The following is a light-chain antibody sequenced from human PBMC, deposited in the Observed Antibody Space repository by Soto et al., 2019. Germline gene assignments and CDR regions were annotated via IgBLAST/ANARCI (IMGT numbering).Light chain of an antibody. V-gene: IGKV1D-8*01. Sequence: VLWMTQPPSLLSASTGDRVTITCRTSQGVSTYVAWYQQKPGKPPKPLIYAASTLHSGVPARFSGSRSGTDFTLTISGLQSEDFATYYCQQYYIFPLAFGGGTKVDIK. J-gene: IGKJ4*01. CDR2: AAS. CDR1: QGVSTY. CDR3: QQYYIFPLA.